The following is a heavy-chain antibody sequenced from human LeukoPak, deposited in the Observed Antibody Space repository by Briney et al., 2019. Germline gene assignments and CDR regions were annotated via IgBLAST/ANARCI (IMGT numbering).Heavy chain of an antibody. CDR2: MNPNSGNT. D-gene: IGHD6-13*01. CDR3: ARAHPRMRSSWSKPVESFLGPSYYMDV. J-gene: IGHJ6*03. CDR1: GYTFTSYD. Sequence: ASVKVSCKASGYTFTSYDINWVRQATGQGLEWMGWMNPNSGNTGYAQEFQGRVTMTRNTSISTAYMELSSLRSEDTAVYYRARAHPRMRSSWSKPVESFLGPSYYMDVWGKGTTVTISS. V-gene: IGHV1-8*01.